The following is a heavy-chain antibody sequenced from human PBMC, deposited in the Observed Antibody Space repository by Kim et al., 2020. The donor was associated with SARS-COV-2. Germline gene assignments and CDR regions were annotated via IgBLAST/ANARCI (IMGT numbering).Heavy chain of an antibody. CDR2: INTDGSIT. Sequence: GGSLRLSCTVSGLTFSDNWMYWVRQAPGEGLVWVSRINTDGSITTYADSVKGRFTISRDNAKSTLYLQMNSLRVDDTAVYYCAKLAVTSPIDYWGQGTLV. J-gene: IGHJ4*02. CDR1: GLTFSDNW. V-gene: IGHV3-74*01. CDR3: AKLAVTSPIDY. D-gene: IGHD6-19*01.